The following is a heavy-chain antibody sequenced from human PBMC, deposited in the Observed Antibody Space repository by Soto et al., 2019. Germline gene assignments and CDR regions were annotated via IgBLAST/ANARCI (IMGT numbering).Heavy chain of an antibody. CDR1: GGSISSGDYY. D-gene: IGHD3-22*01. V-gene: IGHV4-30-4*01. Sequence: SETLSLTCTVSGGSISSGDYYWSWIRQPPGKGLEWIGYIYYSGSTYYNPSLKSRVTISVDTSKNQFSLKLSSVTAADTAVYYCARAKADSTMIVLDPHIEYWGQGTRVTVSS. CDR3: ARAKADSTMIVLDPHIEY. J-gene: IGHJ4*02. CDR2: IYYSGST.